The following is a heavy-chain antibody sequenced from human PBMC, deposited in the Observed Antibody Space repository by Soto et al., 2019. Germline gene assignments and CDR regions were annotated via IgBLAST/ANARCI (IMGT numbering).Heavy chain of an antibody. CDR3: AAGSPPDY. Sequence: EVQLVESGGVLVQPGGSLRVSCAASGFTFSTSWMNWVRQAPGKGLEWVANINGDGSEEYYVDSVRGRFTISRDNVKNSLFLQMNSLRAEDRAVFYCAAGSPPDYGGQGPLVTVSS. J-gene: IGHJ4*02. V-gene: IGHV3-7*01. CDR2: INGDGSEE. CDR1: GFTFSTSW.